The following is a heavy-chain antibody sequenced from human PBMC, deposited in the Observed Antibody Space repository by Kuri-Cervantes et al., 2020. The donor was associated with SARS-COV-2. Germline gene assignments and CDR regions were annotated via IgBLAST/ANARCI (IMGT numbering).Heavy chain of an antibody. CDR3: ARGGTTTGHDNDAFDI. J-gene: IGHJ3*02. CDR2: IYYSGST. D-gene: IGHD4-17*01. CDR1: GGSISSGGYY. V-gene: IGHV4-31*03. Sequence: SETLSLTCTVSGGSISSGGYYGSWIRQHPGKGLEWIGYIYYSGSTYYNPSLKSRVTISVDTSKNQFSLKLSSVTAADTAVYYCARGGTTTGHDNDAFDIWGQGTMVTVSS.